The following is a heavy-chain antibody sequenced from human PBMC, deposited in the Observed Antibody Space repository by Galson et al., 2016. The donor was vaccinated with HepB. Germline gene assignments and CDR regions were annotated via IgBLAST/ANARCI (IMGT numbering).Heavy chain of an antibody. D-gene: IGHD1-14*01. CDR1: GFSLSTPGVG. Sequence: PALVKPTQTLTLTCTFSGFSLSTPGVGVGWVRQPPGKALAWLANINRDNGKRYNPSLRSRITLNKDTSKNKVVLTLDNMDTADTATYFCAHSRPDVSRFNWFDPWGQGTLVTVSS. J-gene: IGHJ5*02. V-gene: IGHV2-5*02. CDR2: INRDNGK. CDR3: AHSRPDVSRFNWFDP.